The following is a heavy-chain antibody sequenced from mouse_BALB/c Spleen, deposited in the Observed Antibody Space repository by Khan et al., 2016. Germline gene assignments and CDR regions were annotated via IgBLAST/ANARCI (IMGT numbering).Heavy chain of an antibody. CDR3: VSIYDGYAWIVY. J-gene: IGHJ3*01. CDR2: IDPSDSYT. V-gene: IGHV1-69*02. Sequence: QVQLQQSGAELVKPGASVKLSCKASGYTFTSYWIHWVKQRPGQGLEWIGEIDPSDSYTNYNQKFKGKATLTVDKSSSTAYMQLSSLTSEDSAVYYCVSIYDGYAWIVYWGQGTLGTVSA. CDR1: GYTFTSYW. D-gene: IGHD2-3*01.